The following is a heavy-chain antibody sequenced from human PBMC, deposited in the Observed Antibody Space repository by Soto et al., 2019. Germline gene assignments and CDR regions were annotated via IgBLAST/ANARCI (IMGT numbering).Heavy chain of an antibody. V-gene: IGHV3-48*04. CDR2: ISPSSSTI. D-gene: IGHD6-6*01. Sequence: PGGSLRLSCSASAFTFSGSSMNWVRQAPGKGLEWVSYISPSSSTIYYADSVKGRFTISGDNAKNSLYLQMNSLRAEDTAVYYCSSFIRVAARPAYTAVWGKGTTVTRS. J-gene: IGHJ6*03. CDR3: SSFIRVAARPAYTAV. CDR1: AFTFSGSS.